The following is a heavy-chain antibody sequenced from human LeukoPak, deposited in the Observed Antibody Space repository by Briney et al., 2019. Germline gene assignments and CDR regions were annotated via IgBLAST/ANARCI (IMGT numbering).Heavy chain of an antibody. CDR2: IYSGGTI. V-gene: IGHV3-66*01. CDR3: ARDYVAGTPSY. Sequence: PGGSLRLSCAASGITVSTNYMSWVRQAPGKRLEWVSVIYSGGTIHYADSVKGRFTISRDNSRNTVYLQMNSLRAEDTAGYYCARDYVAGTPSYWGQGTLVTVSS. D-gene: IGHD2-15*01. CDR1: GITVSTNY. J-gene: IGHJ4*02.